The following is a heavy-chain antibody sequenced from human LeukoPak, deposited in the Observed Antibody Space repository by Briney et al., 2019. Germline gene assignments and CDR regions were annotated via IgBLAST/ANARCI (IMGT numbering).Heavy chain of an antibody. Sequence: SETLSLTCTVSGGSISSYYWSWIRQPPGKGLEWIGYIYYSGSTNYNPSLKSRVTISVDTSKNQFSMKLSSVTAADTAVYYCTRDRRRDLLHAFDIWGQGTMVTVSS. CDR1: GGSISSYY. D-gene: IGHD1-26*01. V-gene: IGHV4-59*12. CDR3: TRDRRRDLLHAFDI. CDR2: IYYSGST. J-gene: IGHJ3*02.